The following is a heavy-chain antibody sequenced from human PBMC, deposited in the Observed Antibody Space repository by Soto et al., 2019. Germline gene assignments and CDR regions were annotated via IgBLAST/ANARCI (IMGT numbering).Heavy chain of an antibody. CDR1: GFTFSIFH. D-gene: IGHD3-10*01. V-gene: IGHV3-23*01. CDR3: ATLSGTPYGSQSHY. Sequence: GGSLRLSCAASGFTFSIFHMGWVRQAPGKGLEWVSGVSDSGRSTYYADSEKGRFTISRDNPKNTVYLQMNSLGAEDTAIYYCATLSGTPYGSQSHYWGQGTQVTVSS. CDR2: VSDSGRST. J-gene: IGHJ4*02.